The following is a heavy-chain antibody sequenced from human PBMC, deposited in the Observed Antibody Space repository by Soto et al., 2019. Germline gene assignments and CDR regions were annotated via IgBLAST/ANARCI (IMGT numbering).Heavy chain of an antibody. D-gene: IGHD3-16*01. Sequence: QVQLVQSAAEVKKPGASVKVSCKASGYTFIRYGITWVRQAPGQGLEWMGWISAYNDYTIYAQKLQGRDTMTTDTSTRTVMMELRSLKSDDTAVYYCARGGYYDNAWGKLSHYGLDVWGQGTSVTVSS. CDR3: ARGGYYDNAWGKLSHYGLDV. V-gene: IGHV1-18*01. CDR1: GYTFIRYG. J-gene: IGHJ6*02. CDR2: ISAYNDYT.